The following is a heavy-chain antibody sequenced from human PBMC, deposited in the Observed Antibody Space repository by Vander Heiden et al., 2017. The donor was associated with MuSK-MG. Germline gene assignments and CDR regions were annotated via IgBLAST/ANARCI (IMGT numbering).Heavy chain of an antibody. D-gene: IGHD2-15*01. Sequence: EVQLVESGGGLEQPGGSLRLSCAAPGFPFSSYAMSWVRQAPGKGLEGVSAISGTGDRTYDADAVKGRFTISRDNSKNTMYLQMQRMRAEDTALFYSAKEGRIKYWYFGLWSRGTIVTISS. CDR2: ISGTGDRT. V-gene: IGHV3-23*04. CDR1: GFPFSSYA. J-gene: IGHJ2*01. CDR3: AKEGRIKYWYFGL.